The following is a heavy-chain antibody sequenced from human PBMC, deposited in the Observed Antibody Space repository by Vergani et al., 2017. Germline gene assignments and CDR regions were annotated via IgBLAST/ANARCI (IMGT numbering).Heavy chain of an antibody. CDR2: IIPIFGTA. V-gene: IGHV1-69*01. CDR1: GGTFSSYA. Sequence: QVQLVQSGAEVKKPGSSVKVSCKASGGTFSSYAIRWVRQAPGQGLEWMGGIIPIFGTANYAQKFQGRVTITADESTSTAYMELSSLRSEDTAVYDCARNGYGDYGFLVGYFDYWGQGTLVTVSS. J-gene: IGHJ4*02. D-gene: IGHD4-17*01. CDR3: ARNGYGDYGFLVGYFDY.